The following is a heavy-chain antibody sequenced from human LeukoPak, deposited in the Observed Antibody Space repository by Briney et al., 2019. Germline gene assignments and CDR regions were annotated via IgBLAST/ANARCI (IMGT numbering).Heavy chain of an antibody. Sequence: PGGSLRLSCAGSGFTFSNYGMSWVRQAPGKGLEWVSSISGSGASTYYAAPVRGRFTISRDNSKNTLYLQMNSLRAEDAAVYYCGKVVTAAGTQDWGQGAVVTVSS. V-gene: IGHV3-23*01. CDR3: GKVVTAAGTQD. J-gene: IGHJ1*01. D-gene: IGHD6-13*01. CDR1: GFTFSNYG. CDR2: ISGSGAST.